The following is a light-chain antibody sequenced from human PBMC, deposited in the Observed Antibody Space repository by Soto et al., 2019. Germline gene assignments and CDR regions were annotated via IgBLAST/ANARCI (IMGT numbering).Light chain of an antibody. CDR1: SSDIGSYNL. J-gene: IGLJ3*02. Sequence: QSALTQPASVSGSPGQSITISCTGRSSDIGSYNLVSWYQQYPGKAPKVIIFEDTKRPSGVSDHFSGSKSGNTASLTISGLQAEDEAYYYCCSYAGRSTLVFGGGTKVTVL. V-gene: IGLV2-23*01. CDR3: CSYAGRSTLV. CDR2: EDT.